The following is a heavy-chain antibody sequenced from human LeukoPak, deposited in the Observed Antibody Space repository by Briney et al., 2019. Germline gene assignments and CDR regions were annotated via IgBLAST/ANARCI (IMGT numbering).Heavy chain of an antibody. CDR2: ISGYTGDT. V-gene: IGHV1-18*01. D-gene: IGHD2-15*01. CDR3: ARAGYCGDGGCRGGSAFDV. J-gene: IGHJ3*01. Sequence: ASVKVSCKSSGYTFPNYDIYWVRQAPGQGLECMGWISGYTGDTKYAQILQGRFTVTTDTSTSTAYMELRSLTYDDTAVYYCARAGYCGDGGCRGGSAFDVWGQGTMVTVSS. CDR1: GYTFPNYD.